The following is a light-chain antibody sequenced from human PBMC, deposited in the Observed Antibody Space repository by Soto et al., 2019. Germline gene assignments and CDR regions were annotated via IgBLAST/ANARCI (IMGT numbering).Light chain of an antibody. CDR1: QSVNSNY. V-gene: IGKV3-20*01. CDR3: QQYGSSFRYT. CDR2: GAS. Sequence: EIVLTQSPGTLSLSPGERATLSCRASQSVNSNYVTWYQQKPGQAPRLLIYGASSRATGIADRFSGSGSGTDFTLTISRLEPEDFAVYYCQQYGSSFRYTFGQGTKLEIK. J-gene: IGKJ2*01.